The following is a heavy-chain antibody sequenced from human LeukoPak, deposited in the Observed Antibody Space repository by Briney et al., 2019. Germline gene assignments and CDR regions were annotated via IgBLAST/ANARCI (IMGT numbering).Heavy chain of an antibody. D-gene: IGHD3-22*01. CDR1: GFTVSSNY. J-gene: IGHJ4*02. CDR2: ISSSSSYI. CDR3: ARDGTYYYDSSGYSDY. Sequence: GGSLRLSCAASGFTVSSNYMSWVRQAPGKGLEWVSSISSSSSYIYYADSVKGRFTISRDNAKNSLYLQMNSLRAEDTAVYYCARDGTYYYDSSGYSDYWGQGTLVTVSS. V-gene: IGHV3-21*01.